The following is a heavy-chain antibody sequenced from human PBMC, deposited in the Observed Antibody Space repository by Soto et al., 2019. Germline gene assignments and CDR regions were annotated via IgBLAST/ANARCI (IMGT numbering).Heavy chain of an antibody. CDR1: GITFSTYA. V-gene: IGHV3-23*01. Sequence: EVQLLKSGGGLVQPGGSMRLACAASGITFSTYAMNWVRQAPGKGLEWVSAISGSGSSTYYADSVKGRFTISRDNSKNTLDLQMNSLRDEDTAVYYCATGGSYSDHWGQGTLVTVSS. J-gene: IGHJ4*02. D-gene: IGHD3-16*01. CDR3: ATGGSYSDH. CDR2: ISGSGSST.